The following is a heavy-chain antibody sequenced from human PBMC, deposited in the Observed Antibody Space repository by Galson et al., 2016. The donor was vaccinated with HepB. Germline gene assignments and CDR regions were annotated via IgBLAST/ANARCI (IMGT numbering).Heavy chain of an antibody. Sequence: SCKASGYAFSSYYLHWVRQAPGQGLEWMGFFSPRTGTVNLAQKFQGRVTISADTSSSTVYMEMRRLRSEDTAMYYCAREAPYGMDVWGQGTTVSVSS. CDR3: AREAPYGMDV. V-gene: IGHV1-46*01. CDR1: GYAFSSYY. J-gene: IGHJ6*02. CDR2: FSPRTGTV.